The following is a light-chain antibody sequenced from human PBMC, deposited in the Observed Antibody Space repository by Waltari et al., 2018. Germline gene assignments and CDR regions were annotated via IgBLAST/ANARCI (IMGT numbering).Light chain of an antibody. CDR2: AAS. V-gene: IGKV1-39*01. CDR1: QTISSY. CDR3: QQSYNSPIT. J-gene: IGKJ5*01. Sequence: DIQMTQSPSSLSASVGDRVNMTCRASQTISSYLIWYRQKPGKPPNLLIYAASNLHTGVPSRFSGSGSGTEFTLTISEIQPDDFATYYCQQSYNSPITFGQGTRLEIQ.